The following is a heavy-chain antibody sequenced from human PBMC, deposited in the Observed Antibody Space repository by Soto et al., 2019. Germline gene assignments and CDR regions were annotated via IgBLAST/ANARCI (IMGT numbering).Heavy chain of an antibody. D-gene: IGHD3-10*01. Sequence: QVQLVESGGGLVQPGGSLRLSCAASGFTFSDFYISWIRQAPGKGLEWVSYIVSSGTTTYYAESLKGRLTISRDNAKTTVHLQMNSLRDEDTAVYYCARLDVRGSFHFDYWGQGTLVTVSS. J-gene: IGHJ4*02. CDR2: IVSSGTTT. CDR1: GFTFSDFY. CDR3: ARLDVRGSFHFDY. V-gene: IGHV3-11*01.